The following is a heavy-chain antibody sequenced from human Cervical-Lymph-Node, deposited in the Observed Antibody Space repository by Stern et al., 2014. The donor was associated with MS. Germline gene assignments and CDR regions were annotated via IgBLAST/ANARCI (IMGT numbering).Heavy chain of an antibody. D-gene: IGHD6-13*01. CDR2: IIPIFRTP. CDR1: GGTFSSYA. CDR3: ARDRMSIAAAGTNWFDP. J-gene: IGHJ5*02. Sequence: QVHLVESGAEVKKPGSSVKVSCKASGGTFSSYAISWVRQAPGEGLEWMGGIIPIFRTPNYAQKFQGRVTITADESTRTAYMELSSLRSEDTAVYYCARDRMSIAAAGTNWFDPWGQGTLVTVSS. V-gene: IGHV1-69*01.